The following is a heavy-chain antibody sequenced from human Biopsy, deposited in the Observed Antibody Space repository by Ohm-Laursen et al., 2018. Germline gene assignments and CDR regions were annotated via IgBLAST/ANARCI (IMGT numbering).Heavy chain of an antibody. CDR1: GFPVSDYY. CDR3: ARAVGIAAAPIDY. D-gene: IGHD2-15*01. V-gene: IGHV3-11*01. Sequence: SLRLSCAASGFPVSDYYMSWIRQAPGRGLEWVSDINSSGSTKYHAESVKGRFTNSRDNAMNSVYLQMNSLRGEDTAVYYCARAVGIAAAPIDYWGQGTLVTVSS. J-gene: IGHJ4*02. CDR2: INSSGSTK.